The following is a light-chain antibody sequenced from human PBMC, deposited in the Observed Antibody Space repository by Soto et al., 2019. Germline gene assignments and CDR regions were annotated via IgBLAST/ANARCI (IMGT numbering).Light chain of an antibody. J-gene: IGLJ1*01. CDR3: AAWDDSLSAFYV. CDR1: SSNIASNT. CDR2: RNN. Sequence: QSVLTQPPSASGTPGQRVTISCSGSSSNIASNTVNWYQQLPGTAPKLLIYRNNQRPSGVPDRFSGSKSGTSASLAISGLRSEDEADYYCAAWDDSLSAFYVFGTGTKLTVL. V-gene: IGLV1-47*01.